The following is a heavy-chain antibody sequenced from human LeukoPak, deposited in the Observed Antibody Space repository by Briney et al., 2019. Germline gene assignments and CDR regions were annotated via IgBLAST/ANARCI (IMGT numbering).Heavy chain of an antibody. CDR2: ISYDGSNK. CDR1: GFTFSSYG. V-gene: IGHV3-30*18. CDR3: AKDQTRNYYYGMDV. Sequence: GGSLSLSCAASGFTFSSYGMHWVRQAPGKGLEWVAVISYDGSNKYYADSVKGRFTISRDNSKNTLYLQMNSLRAEDTAVYYCAKDQTRNYYYGMDVWGKGTTVTVSS. J-gene: IGHJ6*04.